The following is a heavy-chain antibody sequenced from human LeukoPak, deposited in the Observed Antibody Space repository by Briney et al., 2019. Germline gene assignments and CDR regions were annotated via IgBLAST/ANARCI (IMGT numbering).Heavy chain of an antibody. CDR1: GFTFSSYW. CDR2: IKQDGSEK. J-gene: IGHJ4*02. Sequence: PGGSLRLSCAASGFTFSSYWMSWVRQAPGKGPERVANIKQDGSEKHYVDSVKGRFTISRDNAKNSLYLQMNSLRAEDTAVYYCARGRLWYSSGWPIFDYWGQGTLVTVSS. CDR3: ARGRLWYSSGWPIFDY. D-gene: IGHD6-19*01. V-gene: IGHV3-7*01.